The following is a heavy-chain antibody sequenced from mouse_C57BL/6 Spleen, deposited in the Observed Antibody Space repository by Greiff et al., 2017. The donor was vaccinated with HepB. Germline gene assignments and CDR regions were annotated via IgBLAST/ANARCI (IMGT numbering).Heavy chain of an antibody. CDR3: ARPAGSSSYYFDY. CDR2: ISSGSSTI. CDR1: GFTFSDYG. J-gene: IGHJ2*01. D-gene: IGHD1-1*01. V-gene: IGHV5-17*01. Sequence: EVQLQESGGGLVKPGGSLKLSCAASGFTFSDYGMHWVRQAPEKGLEWVAYISSGSSTIYYADTVKGRFTISRDNAKNTLFLQMTSLRSEDTAMYYCARPAGSSSYYFDYWGQGTTLTVSS.